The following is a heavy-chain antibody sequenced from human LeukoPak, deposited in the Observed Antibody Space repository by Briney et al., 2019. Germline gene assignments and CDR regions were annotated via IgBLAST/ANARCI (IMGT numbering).Heavy chain of an antibody. CDR1: GYTFTTYY. D-gene: IGHD1-26*01. CDR2: INPSDGAT. Sequence: ASVKVSCKASGYTFTTYYIHWVRLAPGQGLEWMGMINPSDGATTYAQKFQGRGTMTRDMSTTTVYMDVRTLRSEDTAVYFCARGQGGGLSGNLGGLFASYHTYYYMDVWGRGTTVTVSS. V-gene: IGHV1-46*01. J-gene: IGHJ6*03. CDR3: ARGQGGGLSGNLGGLFASYHTYYYMDV.